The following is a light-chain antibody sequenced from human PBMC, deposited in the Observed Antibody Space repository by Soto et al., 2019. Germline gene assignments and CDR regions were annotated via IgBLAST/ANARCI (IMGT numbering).Light chain of an antibody. V-gene: IGLV2-14*01. Sequence: QSALTQPDSVSGSPGQSITISCSGTSSDVGGYKYVSWYQQHPGKAPKLMIYEVSYRPSGVSNRFSGSKSGNTASLTISGLQAEDEADYYCSSYTTSNTLVFGTGTKLTVL. CDR1: SSDVGGYKY. CDR2: EVS. J-gene: IGLJ1*01. CDR3: SSYTTSNTLV.